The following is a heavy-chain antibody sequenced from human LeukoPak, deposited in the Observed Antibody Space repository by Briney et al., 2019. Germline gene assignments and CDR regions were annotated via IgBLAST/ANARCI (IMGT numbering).Heavy chain of an antibody. V-gene: IGHV3-48*02. J-gene: IGHJ4*02. Sequence: GGSLRLSCEGSGFPFCSYVMTWVRQAPGKGLEWIAYINHNAEMIFYPDFVKGRFTISRDNAKNSLYLQMNALRYEDTAIYYCARDHDWAFDLWGQGTLVTVSS. CDR1: GFPFCSYV. CDR3: ARDHDWAFDL. CDR2: INHNAEMI. D-gene: IGHD3-9*01.